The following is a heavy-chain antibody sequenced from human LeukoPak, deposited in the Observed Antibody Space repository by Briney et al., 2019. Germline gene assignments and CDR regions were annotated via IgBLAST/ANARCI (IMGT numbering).Heavy chain of an antibody. D-gene: IGHD3-9*01. CDR1: GFTFSSYG. CDR3: AKDMITRADILTGYNY. CDR2: ISYDGSNK. Sequence: PGGSLRLSCAASGFTFSSYGMHWVRQAPGKGLEWVAVISYDGSNKYYADSVKGRFTISRDNSKNTLYLQMNSLRAEDTAVYYCAKDMITRADILTGYNYWGQGTLVTVSS. J-gene: IGHJ4*02. V-gene: IGHV3-30*18.